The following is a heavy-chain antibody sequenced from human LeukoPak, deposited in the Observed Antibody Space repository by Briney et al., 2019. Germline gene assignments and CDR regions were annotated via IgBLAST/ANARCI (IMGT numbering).Heavy chain of an antibody. CDR2: IYYSGST. V-gene: IGHV4-30-4*07. D-gene: IGHD6-19*01. CDR3: ARGVSSGWKAFDI. Sequence: KPSQTLSLTCAVSGGSISSGGYSWSWIRQPPGKGLEWIEYIYYSGSTYYNPSLKSRVTISVDTSKNQFSLKLSSVTAADTAVYYCARGVSSGWKAFDIWGQGTMVTVSS. CDR1: GGSISSGGYS. J-gene: IGHJ3*02.